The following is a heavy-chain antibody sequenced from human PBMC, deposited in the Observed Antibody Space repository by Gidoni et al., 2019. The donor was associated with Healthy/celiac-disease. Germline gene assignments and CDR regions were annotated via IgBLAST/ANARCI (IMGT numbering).Heavy chain of an antibody. CDR3: ARGLPYYYGSGSYQDY. D-gene: IGHD3-10*01. CDR2: INPSGGST. CDR1: GYTFTRYY. J-gene: IGHJ4*02. Sequence: QVQLVQSGAEVKKPGASVKVSCKASGYTFTRYYMPWVRQAPGQGLEWMGIINPSGGSTSYAQKFQGRVTMTRDTSTSTVYMELSSLRSEDTAVYYCARGLPYYYGSGSYQDYWGQGTLVTVSS. V-gene: IGHV1-46*01.